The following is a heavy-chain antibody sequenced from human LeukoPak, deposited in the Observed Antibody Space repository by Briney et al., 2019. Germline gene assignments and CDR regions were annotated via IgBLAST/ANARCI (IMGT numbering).Heavy chain of an antibody. CDR3: ASNRYDFWASFDY. CDR1: GGSISSGGFS. J-gene: IGHJ4*02. Sequence: ASETLSFTCAVSGGSISSGGFSWSWIRQPPGKGLEWIGYIYHSGSTYYNPSLKSRVTISVDRPKNQFSLKLSSVTAADTAVYYCASNRYDFWASFDYWGQGTLVTVSS. V-gene: IGHV4-30-2*01. D-gene: IGHD3-3*01. CDR2: IYHSGST.